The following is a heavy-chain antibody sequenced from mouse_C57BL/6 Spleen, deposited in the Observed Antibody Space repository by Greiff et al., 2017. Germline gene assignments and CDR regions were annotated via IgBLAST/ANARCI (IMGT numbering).Heavy chain of an antibody. J-gene: IGHJ2*01. D-gene: IGHD2-3*01. V-gene: IGHV1-18*01. Sequence: EVKLQESGPELVKPGASVKIPCKASGYTFTDYNMDWVKQSHGKSLEWIGDINPNNGGTIYNQKFKGKATLTVDKSSSTAYMELRSLTSEDTAVYYCARIYDGYFYFDYWGQGTTLTVSS. CDR3: ARIYDGYFYFDY. CDR1: GYTFTDYN. CDR2: INPNNGGT.